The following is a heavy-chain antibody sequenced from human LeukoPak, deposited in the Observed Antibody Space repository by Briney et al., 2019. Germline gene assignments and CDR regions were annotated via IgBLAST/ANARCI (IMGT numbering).Heavy chain of an antibody. J-gene: IGHJ4*02. Sequence: PGGSLRLSCAASGFTFDDYAMHWVRQAPGKGLEWVSGISWNSGSIGYADSVKGRFTISRDNAKNSLYLQMNSLRAEDTALYYCAKDMGVYYYGSGTDYWGQGTLVTVSS. CDR1: GFTFDDYA. CDR3: AKDMGVYYYGSGTDY. V-gene: IGHV3-9*01. CDR2: ISWNSGSI. D-gene: IGHD3-10*01.